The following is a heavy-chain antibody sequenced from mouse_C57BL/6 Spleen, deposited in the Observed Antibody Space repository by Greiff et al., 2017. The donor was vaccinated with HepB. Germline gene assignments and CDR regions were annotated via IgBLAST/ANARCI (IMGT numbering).Heavy chain of an antibody. Sequence: QVQLQQSGAELVRPGSSVKLSCKASGYTFTSYWMDWVKQRPGQGLEWIGNIYPSDSETHYNQKFKDKATLTVDKSSSTAYMQLSSLTSEDSAVYYCARGAYYYGSSYWGQGTTLTVSS. V-gene: IGHV1-61*01. J-gene: IGHJ2*01. D-gene: IGHD1-1*01. CDR2: IYPSDSET. CDR3: ARGAYYYGSSY. CDR1: GYTFTSYW.